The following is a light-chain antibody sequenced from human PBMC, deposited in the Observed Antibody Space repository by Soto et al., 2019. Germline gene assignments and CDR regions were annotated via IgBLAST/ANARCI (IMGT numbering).Light chain of an antibody. CDR2: EVT. V-gene: IGLV2-14*01. CDR1: SSDVGGYNY. J-gene: IGLJ3*02. CDR3: SSYTSSSTLL. Sequence: QSALTQPASVSGSPGQSITISCTGTSSDVGGYNYVSWYQQHPGKGPKLMIYEVTNWPSGVSNRFSGSKSGNTASLTISGLQADDETDYYCSSYTSSSTLLFGGGTKLTVL.